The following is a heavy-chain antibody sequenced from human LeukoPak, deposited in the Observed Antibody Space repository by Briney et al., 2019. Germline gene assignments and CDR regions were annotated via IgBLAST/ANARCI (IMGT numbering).Heavy chain of an antibody. Sequence: SETLSLTCAVSGYSISSGYYWGWIRQPPGKGLEWIRSIYHSGSTYYSPSLKSRVTISVDTSKNQFSLKLSSVTAADTAVYYCARPGSYYSDAFDIWGQGTMVTVSS. CDR2: IYHSGST. J-gene: IGHJ3*02. V-gene: IGHV4-38-2*01. D-gene: IGHD1-26*01. CDR3: ARPGSYYSDAFDI. CDR1: GYSISSGYY.